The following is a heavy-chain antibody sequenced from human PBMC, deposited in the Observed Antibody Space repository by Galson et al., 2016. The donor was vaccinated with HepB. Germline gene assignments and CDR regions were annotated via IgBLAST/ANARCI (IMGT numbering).Heavy chain of an antibody. CDR2: ISYDGINK. D-gene: IGHD3-10*01. J-gene: IGHJ6*02. V-gene: IGHV3-30*18. CDR1: GFTFRNYG. Sequence: SVRLSCAASGFTFRNYGMHWVRQVPGKGLEWVAVISYDGINKYFADSVRGRFNISRDNSKNTLYLQMHSPRAEDTAVYYCAKELIAGITLDRGVMTSRLAAVWVQGTTVTVSS. CDR3: AKELIAGITLDRGVMTSRLAAV.